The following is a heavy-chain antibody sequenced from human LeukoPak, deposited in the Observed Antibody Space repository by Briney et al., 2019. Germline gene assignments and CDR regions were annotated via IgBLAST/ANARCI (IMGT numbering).Heavy chain of an antibody. CDR2: ISWNSGSI. CDR3: AKDGSLGGSGRLYYYGMDV. CDR1: GFTFDDYA. J-gene: IGHJ6*02. V-gene: IGHV3-9*01. Sequence: SGRSLRLSCAASGFTFDDYAMHCVRQAPGKGLEWVSGISWNSGSIGYADSVKGRFTISRDNAKNSLYLQMNSLRAEDTALYYCAKDGSLGGSGRLYYYGMDVWGQGTTVTVSS. D-gene: IGHD3-10*01.